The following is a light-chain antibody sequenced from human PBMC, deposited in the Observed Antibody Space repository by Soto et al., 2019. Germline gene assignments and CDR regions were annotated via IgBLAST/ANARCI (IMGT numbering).Light chain of an antibody. Sequence: QLVLTQPPSVSGAPGQRVTISCTGSSSNIGSTYDVQWYQQLPGTAPKLLIHGNNNRPSGVPDRFSGSKSGTSASLAITGLQADDEADYYCQSYDDSLSVHYVFGTGTKLTVL. CDR1: SSNIGSTYD. J-gene: IGLJ1*01. V-gene: IGLV1-40*01. CDR3: QSYDDSLSVHYV. CDR2: GNN.